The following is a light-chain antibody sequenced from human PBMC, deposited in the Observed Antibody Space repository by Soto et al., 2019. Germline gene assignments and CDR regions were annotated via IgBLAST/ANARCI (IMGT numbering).Light chain of an antibody. CDR1: SSNIGAGYD. CDR2: GNT. V-gene: IGLV1-40*01. CDR3: RSYDTTLSSWV. J-gene: IGLJ3*02. Sequence: QSALTQAPSVSGAPVQRVTISRTGSSSNIGAGYDVQWYQHLPGTAPKLLIHGNTNRPSGVPDRFSGSKSGTSASLAITALQAEDEGDYYCRSYDTTLSSWVFGGGTKVTVL.